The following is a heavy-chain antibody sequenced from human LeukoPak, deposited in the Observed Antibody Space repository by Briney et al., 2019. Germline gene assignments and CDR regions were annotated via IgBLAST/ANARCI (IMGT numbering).Heavy chain of an antibody. V-gene: IGHV4-38-2*02. CDR3: ARGVVAAAGRTFDF. Sequence: SETLSLTCTVSGYSISSGYYWGWIRQPPGKGLEWSGSFFHSGNTYYNPSLKSRVTISVDTSKNQFSLKVTSVTAADTAVYYCARGVVAAAGRTFDFWGQGTLVTVSS. CDR2: FFHSGNT. J-gene: IGHJ4*02. CDR1: GYSISSGYY. D-gene: IGHD6-13*01.